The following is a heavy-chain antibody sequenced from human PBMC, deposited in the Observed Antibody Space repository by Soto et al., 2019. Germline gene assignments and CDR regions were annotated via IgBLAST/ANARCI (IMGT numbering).Heavy chain of an antibody. CDR1: GGTFISDS. V-gene: IGHV1-69*01. Sequence: QVQLVQSGAEVKKPGSSVKVSCKASGGTFISDSISWVRQAPGQGLEWMGWIIHIFGTANYAQKFHGRVTITADESNSTEYMELRRMRSEDTAVYDWSRRALQDRLIAHYYYSGLDVWGQGTTVTVSS. CDR3: SRRALQDRLIAHYYYSGLDV. J-gene: IGHJ6*02. CDR2: IIHIFGTA. D-gene: IGHD3-22*01.